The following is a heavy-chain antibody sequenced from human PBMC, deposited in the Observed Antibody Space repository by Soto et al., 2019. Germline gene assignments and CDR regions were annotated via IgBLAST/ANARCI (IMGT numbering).Heavy chain of an antibody. D-gene: IGHD6-25*01. V-gene: IGHV4-39*01. J-gene: IGHJ5*02. Sequence: PSETLSLTCSASGGSITSSSHFWGWVRQPPGPGLEWIGTIYFTGNTYYTPSLKSRLTMSIDTSKNECSLRLNSVTAADTAVYYCAGQTFTIAAASYGRSNWFDPWGPGTLVTVSS. CDR2: IYFTGNT. CDR3: AGQTFTIAAASYGRSNWFDP. CDR1: GGSITSSSHF.